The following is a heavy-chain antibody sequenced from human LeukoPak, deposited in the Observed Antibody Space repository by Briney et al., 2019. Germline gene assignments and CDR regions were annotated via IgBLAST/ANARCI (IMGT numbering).Heavy chain of an antibody. D-gene: IGHD1-26*01. J-gene: IGHJ4*02. Sequence: GGSPRLSCAASGFTFSSYGMSWVRQAPGKGLEWVSAISGSGGSTYYADSVKGRFTISRDNSKNTLYLQMNSLGAEDTAVYYCAKDAVGGTYVRYFDSWGQGTLVTVSS. CDR2: ISGSGGST. V-gene: IGHV3-23*01. CDR1: GFTFSSYG. CDR3: AKDAVGGTYVRYFDS.